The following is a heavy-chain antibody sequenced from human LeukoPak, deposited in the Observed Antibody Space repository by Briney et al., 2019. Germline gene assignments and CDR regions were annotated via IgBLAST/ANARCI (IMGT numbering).Heavy chain of an antibody. D-gene: IGHD6-13*01. Sequence: GGSLKAPCQGPGYRFATYWIGWVRQMPGKGVEWMRIIYPGGSETSYSPSFQGQVTISADEFIGTAFLQSSSLEAPGNATFFRARHPSSSSRNRFDYWGQGTLVTVPS. CDR3: ARHPSSSSRNRFDY. V-gene: IGHV5-51*01. CDR2: IYPGGSET. CDR1: GYRFATYW. J-gene: IGHJ4*02.